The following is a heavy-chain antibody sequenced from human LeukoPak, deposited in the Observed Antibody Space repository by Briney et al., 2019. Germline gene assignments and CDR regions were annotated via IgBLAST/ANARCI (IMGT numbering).Heavy chain of an antibody. CDR1: GFTFSSYA. CDR3: AKWGNIVVVTAIKPFDY. CDR2: ISGSGGST. Sequence: GGSLRLSCAASGFTFSSYAMSWVRQAPGKGLEWVSAISGSGGSTYYADSVKGRLTISRDNSKNTLYLQMNSLRAEDTAVYYCAKWGNIVVVTAIKPFDYWGQGTLVTVSS. V-gene: IGHV3-23*01. D-gene: IGHD2-21*02. J-gene: IGHJ4*02.